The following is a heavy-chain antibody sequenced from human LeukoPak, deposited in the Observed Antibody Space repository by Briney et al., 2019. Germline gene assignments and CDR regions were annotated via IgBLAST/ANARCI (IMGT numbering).Heavy chain of an antibody. CDR3: ARTSSSSEEYYYYYGMDV. V-gene: IGHV1-2*02. CDR2: INPNSGGT. D-gene: IGHD6-6*01. Sequence: ASVKVSCKASGYTFTGYYMHWVRQAPGQGLEWVGWINPNSGGTNYAQKFQGRVTMTRDTSISTAYMELSRLRSDDTAVYYCARTSSSSEEYYYYYGMDVWGQGTTVTVSS. CDR1: GYTFTGYY. J-gene: IGHJ6*02.